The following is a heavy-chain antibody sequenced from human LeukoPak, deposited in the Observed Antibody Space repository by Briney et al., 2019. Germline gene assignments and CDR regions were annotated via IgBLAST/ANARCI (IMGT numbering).Heavy chain of an antibody. CDR1: GFTFSSYS. CDR2: ISSSSSYI. J-gene: IGHJ6*02. V-gene: IGHV3-21*01. Sequence: GGSLRLSCAASGFTFSSYSMNWVRQAPGKGLEWVSSISSSSSYIYYADSVKGRFTISRENAKNSLYLQMNSLRAEDTAVYYCARDPAYYVRDVWGQGPTVTVSS. CDR3: ARDPAYYVRDV.